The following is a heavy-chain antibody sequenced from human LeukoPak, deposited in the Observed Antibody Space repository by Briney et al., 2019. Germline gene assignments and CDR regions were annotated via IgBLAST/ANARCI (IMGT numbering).Heavy chain of an antibody. CDR3: ARVFCSGGSFSFDY. CDR2: ISCSGSTI. Sequence: GGSLRLSCAASGFTFSRYEMNWVRQAPGQGLECVSYISCSGSTIYYADSVNGRFTISRDSAKNALYLQMNKLRAEDTAVYYCARVFCSGGSFSFDYWGQGTLVTVSS. J-gene: IGHJ4*02. D-gene: IGHD2-15*01. CDR1: GFTFSRYE. V-gene: IGHV3-48*03.